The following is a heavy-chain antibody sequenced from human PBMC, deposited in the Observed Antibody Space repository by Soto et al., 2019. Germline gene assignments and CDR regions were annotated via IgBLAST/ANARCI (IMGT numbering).Heavy chain of an antibody. D-gene: IGHD2-15*01. CDR1: GGSFSDFA. V-gene: IGHV1-69*01. CDR3: ARGAIVAVPAALSSYHDYTNYRFDS. Sequence: QVQLAQSGAEMTKPGSSVKVSCRASGGSFSDFAFSWVRQAPGQGLEWMGGIIPMLAATKYAQRLQDRVTITAEESTNTVYLALNSLTSEDTAIYYCARGAIVAVPAALSSYHDYTNYRFDSWGQGTLVTVSS. CDR2: IIPMLAAT. J-gene: IGHJ4*02.